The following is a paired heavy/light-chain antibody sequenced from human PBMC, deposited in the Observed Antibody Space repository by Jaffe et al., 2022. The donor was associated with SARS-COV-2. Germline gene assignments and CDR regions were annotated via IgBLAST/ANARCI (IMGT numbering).Light chain of an antibody. CDR1: SSDVGSYNL. CDR3: CSYAGSRTLAV. J-gene: IGLJ2*01. V-gene: IGLV2-23*01. Sequence: QSALTQPASVSGSPGQSITISCIGTSSDVGSYNLVSWYQQHPGKAPKLIIYEGSQRPSGISNRFSASKSGNTASLTISGLQAEDEADYYCCSYAGSRTLAVFGGGTKLTVL. CDR2: EGS.
Heavy chain of an antibody. D-gene: IGHD2-15*01. V-gene: IGHV4-39*01. Sequence: QLQLQESGPGLVTPSETLSLTCTVSGVSIGTSLYSWGWIRQPPGKGLEWIASMFSSGNTYYNTSLKSRVTMSVDTSKNQFSLRLKSVTAADTALYYCARQARNYCSGGSCYSSAFDSWGQGTLVTVSS. CDR2: MFSSGNT. J-gene: IGHJ4*02. CDR3: ARQARNYCSGGSCYSSAFDS. CDR1: GVSIGTSLYS.